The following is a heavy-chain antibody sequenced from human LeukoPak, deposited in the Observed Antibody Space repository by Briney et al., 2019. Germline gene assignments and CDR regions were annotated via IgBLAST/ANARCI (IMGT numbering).Heavy chain of an antibody. J-gene: IGHJ4*02. CDR3: AKNFGSSGWFQFDY. CDR1: GFTFSNAW. CDR2: ISGSGGST. Sequence: HSGGSLRLSCAASGFTFSNAWMSWIRQAPGKGLEWVSAISGSGGSTYYADSVKGRFTISRDNSKNTLYLQMNSLRAEDTAVYYCAKNFGSSGWFQFDYWGQGTLVTVSS. V-gene: IGHV3-23*01. D-gene: IGHD6-19*01.